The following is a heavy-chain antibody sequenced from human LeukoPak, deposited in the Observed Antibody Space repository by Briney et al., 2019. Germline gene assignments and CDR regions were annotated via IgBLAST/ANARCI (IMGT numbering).Heavy chain of an antibody. D-gene: IGHD6-19*01. CDR3: ARVSRVSSGWYDNWFDP. J-gene: IGHJ5*02. CDR2: TYYRSKWSN. Sequence: SQTLSLTCAISGDSVSTNSAAWNWIRQSPSRGLEWLGRTYYRSKWSNGYAVFVKGRITINPDTSKNQFSLQLNSVTPEDTAVYYCARVSRVSSGWYDNWFDPWGQGTLVTVSS. CDR1: GDSVSTNSAA. V-gene: IGHV6-1*01.